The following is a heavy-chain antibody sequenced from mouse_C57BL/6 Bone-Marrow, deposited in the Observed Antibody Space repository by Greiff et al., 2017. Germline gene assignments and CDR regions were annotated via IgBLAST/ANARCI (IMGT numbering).Heavy chain of an antibody. J-gene: IGHJ4*01. D-gene: IGHD2-3*01. V-gene: IGHV5-4*01. CDR2: ISDGGSYT. CDR1: GFTFSSYA. CDR3: ARDGGWFRVYAMDY. Sequence: EVQGVESGGGLVKPGGSLTLSCAASGFTFSSYAMSWVRQTPEKRLEWVATISDGGSYTYYPDNVKGRFTISSDNAKNNLYLQMSHLKSEDTAMYYCARDGGWFRVYAMDYWGQGTSVTVSS.